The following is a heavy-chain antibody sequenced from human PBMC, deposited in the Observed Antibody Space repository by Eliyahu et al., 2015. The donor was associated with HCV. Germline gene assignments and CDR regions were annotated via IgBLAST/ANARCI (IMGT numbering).Heavy chain of an antibody. CDR2: ISWNSGSI. CDR1: GFXFDDYA. CDR3: AKDRGPAASGWFDP. D-gene: IGHD2-15*01. Sequence: EVQLVESGGGLVQPGRSLRLSCAASGFXFDDYAMHWVRQAPGKGLEWVSGISWNSGSIGYADSVKGRFTISRDNAKNSLYLQMNSLRAEDTALYYCAKDRGPAASGWFDPWGQGTLVTVSS. V-gene: IGHV3-9*01. J-gene: IGHJ5*02.